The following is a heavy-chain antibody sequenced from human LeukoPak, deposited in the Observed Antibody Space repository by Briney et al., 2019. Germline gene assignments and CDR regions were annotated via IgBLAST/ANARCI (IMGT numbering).Heavy chain of an antibody. CDR1: VYSISSGYY. Sequence: PSESLSLTCAVSVYSISSGYYWAGIRQPPGKGLEGIGSIYHSGSTYYNPSLKRRVTISVDTPKNQFSLKLGSLTAAHTAVYYCAKPHPYYYDSCGSFENWGPGTPVTVSS. V-gene: IGHV4-38-2*01. CDR2: IYHSGST. CDR3: AKPHPYYYDSCGSFEN. J-gene: IGHJ4*01. D-gene: IGHD3-22*01.